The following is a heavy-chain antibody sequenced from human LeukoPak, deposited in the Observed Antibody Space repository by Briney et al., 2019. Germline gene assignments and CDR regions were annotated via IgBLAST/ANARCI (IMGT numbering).Heavy chain of an antibody. D-gene: IGHD3-10*01. J-gene: IGHJ5*02. Sequence: ASVKVSCKASGGTFSIYAISWVRQAPGQGLEWMGRIIPILGIANYAQKFQGRVTITADKSTSTAYMELSSLRSEDTAVYYCARGADPQITIKPQFDPWGQGTLVTVSS. CDR3: ARGADPQITIKPQFDP. CDR2: IIPILGIA. V-gene: IGHV1-69*04. CDR1: GGTFSIYA.